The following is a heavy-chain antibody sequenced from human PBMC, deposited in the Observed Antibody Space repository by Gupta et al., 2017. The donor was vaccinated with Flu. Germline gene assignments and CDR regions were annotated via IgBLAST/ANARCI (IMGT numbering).Heavy chain of an antibody. CDR3: ARDGNCSGGSCLILDY. CDR2: IIPIFGTA. Sequence: QVQLVQSGAEVKKPGSSVKVSCKAPGGTFSSYAISWVRQAPGQGLEWMGGIIPIFGTANYAQKFQGRVTITADKSTSTAYMELSSLRSEDTAVYYCARDGNCSGGSCLILDYWGQGTLVTVSS. CDR1: GGTFSSYA. D-gene: IGHD2-15*01. J-gene: IGHJ4*02. V-gene: IGHV1-69*06.